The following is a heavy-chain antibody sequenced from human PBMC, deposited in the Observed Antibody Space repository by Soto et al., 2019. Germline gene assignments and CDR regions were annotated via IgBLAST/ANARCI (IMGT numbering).Heavy chain of an antibody. CDR3: AKDIRSVPAAAGTVDFDY. CDR2: IWYDGSNK. V-gene: IGHV3-30*02. D-gene: IGHD6-13*01. CDR1: GFTFIIYG. Sequence: PGGSLRLSCAASGFTFIIYGMHWVRQAPGKGLEWVAVIWYDGSNKYYADSVKGRFTISRDNSKNTLYLQMNSLRAEDTAVYYCAKDIRSVPAAAGTVDFDYWGQGTLVTVSS. J-gene: IGHJ4*02.